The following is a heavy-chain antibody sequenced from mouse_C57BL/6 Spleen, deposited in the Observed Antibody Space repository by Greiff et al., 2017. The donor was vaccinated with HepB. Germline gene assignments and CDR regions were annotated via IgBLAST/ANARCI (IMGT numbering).Heavy chain of an antibody. CDR3: ARREYYGYFDY. D-gene: IGHD1-1*02. CDR2: ISYDGSN. V-gene: IGHV3-6*01. CDR1: GYSITSGYY. Sequence: VQLQQSGPGLVKPSQSLSLTCSVTGYSITSGYYWNWIRQFPGNKLEWMGYISYDGSNNYNPSLKNRISITRDTSKNQFFLKLNSVTTEDTATYYCARREYYGYFDYWGQGTTLTVSS. J-gene: IGHJ2*01.